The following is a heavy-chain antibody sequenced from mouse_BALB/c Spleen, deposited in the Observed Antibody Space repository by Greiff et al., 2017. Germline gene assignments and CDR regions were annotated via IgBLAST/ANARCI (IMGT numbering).Heavy chain of an antibody. J-gene: IGHJ4*01. V-gene: IGHV5-17*02. D-gene: IGHD1-1*01. CDR1: GFTFSSFG. CDR3: TRHYYGKDAMDY. Sequence: EVKLEESGGGLVQPGGSRKLSCAASGFTFSSFGMHWVRQAPEQGLEWVAYISSGSSTIYYADTVKGRFTISRDTPKNTLFLQMTSLRSEDTAMYYCTRHYYGKDAMDYWGQGTSVTVSS. CDR2: ISSGSSTI.